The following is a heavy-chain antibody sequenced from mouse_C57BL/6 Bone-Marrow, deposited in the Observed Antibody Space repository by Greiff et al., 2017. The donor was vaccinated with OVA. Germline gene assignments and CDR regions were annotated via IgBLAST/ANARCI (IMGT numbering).Heavy chain of an antibody. V-gene: IGHV14-2*01. CDR2: IDPEDGDT. D-gene: IGHD1-1*01. Sequence: EVKLQESGAELVKPGASVKLSCTASGFNINDYYMHWVQQRPEQGLEWIGWIDPEDGDTKYAPKFPGQATITADTSSNTAYLQLTSLTSENTDVYYCVRDYYGSTDWLAYWGQGTLVTVSA. CDR3: VRDYYGSTDWLAY. J-gene: IGHJ3*01. CDR1: GFNINDYY.